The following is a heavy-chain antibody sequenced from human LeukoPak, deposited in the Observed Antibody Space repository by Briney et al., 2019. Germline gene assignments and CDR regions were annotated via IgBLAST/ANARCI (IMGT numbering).Heavy chain of an antibody. J-gene: IGHJ6*02. D-gene: IGHD1-26*01. Sequence: PSETLSLTYTVSGGSISSYYWSWIRQPPGKGLEWIGYIYYSGSTNYNPSLKSRVTISVDTSKNQFSLKLSSVTAADTAVYYCARGSLYYYYGMDVWGQGTTVTVSS. CDR3: ARGSLYYYYGMDV. CDR2: IYYSGST. V-gene: IGHV4-59*01. CDR1: GGSISSYY.